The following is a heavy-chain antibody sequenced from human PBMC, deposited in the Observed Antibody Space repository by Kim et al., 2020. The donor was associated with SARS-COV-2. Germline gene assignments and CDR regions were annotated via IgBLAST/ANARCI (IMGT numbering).Heavy chain of an antibody. CDR1: GGSISSGDYY. D-gene: IGHD3-22*01. J-gene: IGHJ5*02. V-gene: IGHV4-30-4*01. Sequence: SETLSLTCTVSGGSISSGDYYWSWIRQPPGKGLEWIGYIYYSGSTYYNPSLKSRVTISVDTSKNQFSLKLSSVTAADTAVYYCARVPRGITMIPNWFDPWGQGTLVTVSS. CDR2: IYYSGST. CDR3: ARVPRGITMIPNWFDP.